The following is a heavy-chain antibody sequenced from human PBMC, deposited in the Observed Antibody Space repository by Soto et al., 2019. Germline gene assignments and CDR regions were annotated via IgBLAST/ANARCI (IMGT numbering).Heavy chain of an antibody. CDR1: GGSFSGYY. CDR2: INHSGST. J-gene: IGHJ5*02. D-gene: IGHD1-26*01. CDR3: ARAIVGATKRSWFDP. V-gene: IGHV4-34*01. Sequence: PSETLSLTCAVYGGSFSGYYWSWIRQPPGKGLEWIGEINHSGSTNYNPSLKSRVTISVDTSKNQFSLKLSSVTAADTAVYYCARAIVGATKRSWFDPWGQGTLVTVSS.